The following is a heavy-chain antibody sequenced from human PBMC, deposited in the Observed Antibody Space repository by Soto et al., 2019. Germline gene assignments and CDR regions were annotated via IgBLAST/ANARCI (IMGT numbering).Heavy chain of an antibody. J-gene: IGHJ4*02. CDR2: IKHSGST. V-gene: IGHV4-39*01. Sequence: KPSETMSLTCRVSDGSMNSDSSYWGWIRQPPGKGLEWIGVIKHSGSTYHNLSLKGRVTMSVDASRNQFSLKLTSMTAADTAVYYCARLGGYVSVGYYYLWDSWGQGTLVTVSS. CDR3: ARLGGYVSVGYYYLWDS. D-gene: IGHD3-22*01. CDR1: DGSMNSDSSY.